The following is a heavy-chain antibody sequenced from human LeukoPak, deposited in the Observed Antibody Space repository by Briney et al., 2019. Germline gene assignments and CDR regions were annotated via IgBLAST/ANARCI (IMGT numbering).Heavy chain of an antibody. D-gene: IGHD3-10*01. V-gene: IGHV3-23*01. CDR2: ISGSGDNT. CDR1: GFTFSSLG. J-gene: IGHJ4*02. Sequence: GGSLRLSSAASGFTFSSLGMSWVRQAPGKGLGWVSTISGSGDNTYYADSVKGRFTISRDNSKNTLYLQMNSLRAEDTAVYYCARVTYGSGTYGAFDYWGQGTPVTVSS. CDR3: ARVTYGSGTYGAFDY.